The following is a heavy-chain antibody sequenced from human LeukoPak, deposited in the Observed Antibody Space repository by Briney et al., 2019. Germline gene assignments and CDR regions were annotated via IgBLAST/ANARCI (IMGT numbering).Heavy chain of an antibody. CDR3: VRGRLNWDYDFDY. CDR2: GSHAGIT. J-gene: IGHJ4*02. D-gene: IGHD1-7*01. Sequence: PSETLSLTCAVYGGSFVGRHWSWIRQSPGKGLEWLGEGSHAGITNYNPSLKGRVSISVDTSRDQFSLKLTSVTAADTAMYYCVRGRLNWDYDFDYWGPGTLVTVSS. V-gene: IGHV4-34*01. CDR1: GGSFVGRH.